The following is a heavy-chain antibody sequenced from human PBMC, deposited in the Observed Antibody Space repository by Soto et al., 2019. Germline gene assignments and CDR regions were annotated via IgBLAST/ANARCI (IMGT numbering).Heavy chain of an antibody. CDR3: ARASSFDCSSASCASSFDY. Sequence: ASVKVSCKASGYTFTGYYMHWVRQAPGQGLEWMGWINPNSGGTNYAQKFQGWVTMTRGTSISTAYMELSRLRSDDTAVYYYARASSFDCSSASCASSFDYWGQGTLVTVSS. D-gene: IGHD2-2*01. V-gene: IGHV1-2*04. CDR2: INPNSGGT. CDR1: GYTFTGYY. J-gene: IGHJ4*02.